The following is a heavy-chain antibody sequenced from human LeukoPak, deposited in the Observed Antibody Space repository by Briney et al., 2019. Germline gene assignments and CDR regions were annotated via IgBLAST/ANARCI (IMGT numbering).Heavy chain of an antibody. D-gene: IGHD1-1*01. V-gene: IGHV3-23*01. J-gene: IGHJ4*02. CDR1: GFTFSHFA. CDR2: IGGSGVTT. CDR3: AKDGQADWNPNY. Sequence: GGSLRLSCAASGFTFSHFAMSWVRQAPGKGLHWVSGIGGSGVTTYYADSVKGRFTISRDNSKNTLYLQMDRLRAEDTAVYFCAKDGQADWNPNYWGQGTLVTVSS.